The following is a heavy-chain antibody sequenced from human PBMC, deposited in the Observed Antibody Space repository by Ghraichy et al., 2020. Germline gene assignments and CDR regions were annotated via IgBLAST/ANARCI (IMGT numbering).Heavy chain of an antibody. D-gene: IGHD6-13*01. V-gene: IGHV3-33*01. CDR3: ARHSSSWYGYFDS. Sequence: GGSLRLSCAASGFTFSSYDMHWVRQAPGKGLEWVAVIWYDGSNKYYADSVKGRFTISRDNSKNTLYLQMNSLRAEDTAVYYCARHSSSWYGYFDSWGPGALVTVSS. CDR1: GFTFSSYD. CDR2: IWYDGSNK. J-gene: IGHJ4*02.